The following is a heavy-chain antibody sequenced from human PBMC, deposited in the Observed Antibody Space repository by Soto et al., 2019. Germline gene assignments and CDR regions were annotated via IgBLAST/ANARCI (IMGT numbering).Heavy chain of an antibody. CDR3: ASLSAPVDY. CDR2: IDTDGTMT. V-gene: IGHV3-74*01. J-gene: IGHJ4*02. Sequence: PGGSLRLSCAASGFTFSSYWMHWVRQVPGKGMEWVSKIDTDGTMTDYADSVKGRFTVSRDNAQNSLYLQMNSLSVEDTAVYHCASLSAPVDYWGQGTLVTVSS. D-gene: IGHD2-2*01. CDR1: GFTFSSYW.